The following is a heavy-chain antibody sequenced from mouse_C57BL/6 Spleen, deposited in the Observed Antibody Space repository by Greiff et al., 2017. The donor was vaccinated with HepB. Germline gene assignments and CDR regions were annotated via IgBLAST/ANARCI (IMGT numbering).Heavy chain of an antibody. D-gene: IGHD1-1*01. Sequence: DVMLVESGGGLVQPGGSLKLSCAASGFTFSDYYMYWVRQTPENRLEWFAYISNGGGITYYPDTVKGRFTISRDNAKNTLYLQMSRLKSEDTTVYYCAREYYGSRRAWFAYGGRGTLVTVSA. V-gene: IGHV5-12*01. CDR2: ISNGGGIT. J-gene: IGHJ3*01. CDR3: AREYYGSRRAWFAY. CDR1: GFTFSDYY.